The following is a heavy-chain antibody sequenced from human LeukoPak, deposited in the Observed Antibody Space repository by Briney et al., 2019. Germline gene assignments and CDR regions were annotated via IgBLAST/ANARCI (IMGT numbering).Heavy chain of an antibody. CDR1: GGTFSSYA. V-gene: IGHV1-69*13. CDR3: AREEMATTYYYYGMDV. J-gene: IGHJ6*02. CDR2: IIPIFGTA. D-gene: IGHD5-24*01. Sequence: ASVKVSCKASGGTFSSYAISWVRQAPGQGLEWMGGIIPIFGTANYAQKFQGRVTITADESTSTAYMELSSLRSEDTAVYYCAREEMATTYYYYGMDVWGQGTTVTVSS.